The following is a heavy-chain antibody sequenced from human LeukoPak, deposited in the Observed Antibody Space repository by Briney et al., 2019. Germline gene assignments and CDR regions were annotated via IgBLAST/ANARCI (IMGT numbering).Heavy chain of an antibody. D-gene: IGHD2-2*02. CDR1: GFTFSGSA. Sequence: GGSLRLSCAASGFTFSGSAMHWVRQASGKGLEWVGRIRSKANSYATAYAASVKGRFTISRDDSKNTAYLQMNSLKTEDTAVYYCTRQIVVVPAAIRYYYMDVWGKGTTVTVPS. CDR2: IRSKANSYAT. CDR3: TRQIVVVPAAIRYYYMDV. V-gene: IGHV3-73*01. J-gene: IGHJ6*03.